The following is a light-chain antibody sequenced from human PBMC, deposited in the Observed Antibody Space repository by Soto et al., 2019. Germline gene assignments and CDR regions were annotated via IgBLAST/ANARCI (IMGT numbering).Light chain of an antibody. CDR2: KAS. Sequence: DIQLTQSPAFLSASVGDRVTITCRASQTISRWLARYQQKPGKAPKLLIYKASTLKSGVPPRFSGTGSGTEFTLTISSLQPDDFATYYCQHYNSYSEAFGQGTKVDI. CDR3: QHYNSYSEA. V-gene: IGKV1-5*03. CDR1: QTISRW. J-gene: IGKJ1*01.